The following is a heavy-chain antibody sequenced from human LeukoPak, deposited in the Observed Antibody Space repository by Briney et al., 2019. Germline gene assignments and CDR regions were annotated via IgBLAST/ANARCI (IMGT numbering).Heavy chain of an antibody. J-gene: IGHJ4*02. CDR3: ARRLDS. Sequence: PGGSLRLSCVASGFTFSSYNMHWVRQAPGKGLEWISFISSSGSGIHYADSVKGRFTVSRDNAKNSLYLQMNSLRVEDTAVYFCARRLDSWGQGTLVTVSS. CDR2: ISSSGSGI. CDR1: GFTFSSYN. V-gene: IGHV3-48*01.